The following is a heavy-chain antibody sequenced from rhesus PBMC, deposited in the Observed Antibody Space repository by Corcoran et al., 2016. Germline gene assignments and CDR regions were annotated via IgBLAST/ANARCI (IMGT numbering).Heavy chain of an antibody. J-gene: IGHJ4*01. Sequence: QVQLQESGPGLVKPSETLSLTCAVSGGSVSSSNWWSWIRQPPGKGLEWIGYISGSSGSTYYNPSLKSRVTISTDTSKNQFSLKLSSVTAADTAVYYCARRYSSGWYYYFDYWGQGVLVTVSS. D-gene: IGHD6-31*01. CDR3: ARRYSSGWYYYFDY. V-gene: IGHV4-65*01. CDR1: GGSVSSSNW. CDR2: ISGSSGST.